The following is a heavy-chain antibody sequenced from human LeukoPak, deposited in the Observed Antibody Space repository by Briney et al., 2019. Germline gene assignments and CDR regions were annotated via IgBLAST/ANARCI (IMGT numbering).Heavy chain of an antibody. Sequence: GGSLRLSCAASGFTFSSYEMNWVRQAPGKGLERVSYISSSGSTIYYADSVKGRFTISRDNAKNSLYLQMNSLRAEDTAVYYCAELGINMIGGVWGKGTTVTISS. D-gene: IGHD3-10*02. CDR3: AELGINMIGGV. V-gene: IGHV3-48*03. CDR2: ISSSGSTI. CDR1: GFTFSSYE. J-gene: IGHJ6*04.